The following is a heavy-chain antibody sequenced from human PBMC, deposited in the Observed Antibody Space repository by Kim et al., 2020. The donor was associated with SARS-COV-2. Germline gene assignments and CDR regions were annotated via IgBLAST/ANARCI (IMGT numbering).Heavy chain of an antibody. V-gene: IGHV5-10-1*01. CDR2: IDPSDSYT. D-gene: IGHD6-13*01. CDR3: ASNVGSSSWYGGVYYYYGMDV. J-gene: IGHJ6*02. CDR1: GYSFTSYW. Sequence: GESLKISCKGSGYSFTSYWISWVRQMPGKGLEWMGRIDPSDSYTNYSPSFQGHVTISADKSISTAYLQWSSLKASDTAMYYCASNVGSSSWYGGVYYYYGMDVWGQGTTVTVSS.